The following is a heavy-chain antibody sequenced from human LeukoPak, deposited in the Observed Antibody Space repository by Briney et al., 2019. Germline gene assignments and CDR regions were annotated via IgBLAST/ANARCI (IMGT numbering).Heavy chain of an antibody. CDR1: GFTFRSYS. J-gene: IGHJ4*02. CDR3: ARDLRKSADYYFDY. D-gene: IGHD3/OR15-3a*01. V-gene: IGHV3-30*03. CDR2: ISFDGRDK. Sequence: GGSLRLSCAASGFTFRSYSMNWVRQAPGKGLEWVAVISFDGRDKHHADSVKGRFTISRDNSKNTLYLQMSSLRVEDTAMYYCARDLRKSADYYFDYWGQGTLVTVSS.